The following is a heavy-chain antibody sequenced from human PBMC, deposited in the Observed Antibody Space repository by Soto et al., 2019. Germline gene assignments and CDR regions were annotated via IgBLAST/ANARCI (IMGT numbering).Heavy chain of an antibody. CDR1: GASISTGGYS. Sequence: SETLSLTCIVSGASISTGGYSWSWIRQPPGKGPEWIGYIYESGRTYYKPSLKSRASISMDKSRNRFSVRLTSVTAADTAVYFCARGDRYSGSFSDYFDPWGQGTLVTVSS. D-gene: IGHD1-26*01. V-gene: IGHV4-30-2*01. J-gene: IGHJ5*02. CDR3: ARGDRYSGSFSDYFDP. CDR2: IYESGRT.